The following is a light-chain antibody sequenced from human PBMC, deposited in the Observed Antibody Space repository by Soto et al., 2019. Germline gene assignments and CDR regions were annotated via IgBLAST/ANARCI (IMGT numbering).Light chain of an antibody. V-gene: IGKV3-20*01. CDR2: GAS. CDR3: QQYGSSPKT. Sequence: ENVLTQSPGTLSLSPGERATLSCRAGQSVSSNYLAWYQQKPGQAPRLLICGASSRATGIPDRFSGSGSGTDFTLTISRLEPEDFAVYYCQQYGSSPKTFGQGTRLEIK. J-gene: IGKJ5*01. CDR1: QSVSSNY.